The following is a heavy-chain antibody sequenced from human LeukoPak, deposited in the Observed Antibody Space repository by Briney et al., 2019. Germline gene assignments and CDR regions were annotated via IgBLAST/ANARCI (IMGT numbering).Heavy chain of an antibody. Sequence: GGSLRLSCVASGFIFNNHWMGWVRQAPGKGLEWVANIGQDGSEKYFADSVKGRFTISRDTAKKSMFLQMNSLRVEDTAVYYCAKGADKIRTLYYFDYWGQGTLVTVSS. V-gene: IGHV3-7*03. CDR2: IGQDGSEK. CDR1: GFIFNNHW. J-gene: IGHJ4*02. CDR3: AKGADKIRTLYYFDY. D-gene: IGHD3-10*01.